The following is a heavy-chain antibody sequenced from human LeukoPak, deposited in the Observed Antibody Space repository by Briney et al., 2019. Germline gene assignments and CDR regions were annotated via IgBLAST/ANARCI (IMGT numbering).Heavy chain of an antibody. CDR1: GRSISSSSYH. V-gene: IGHV4-39*07. D-gene: IGHD3-10*01. J-gene: IGHJ4*02. CDR3: AREMGRGQFDY. Sequence: SDTLSLTCTVSGRSISSSSYHWRWLRQPPGKALEDCGSIYYSGRTNYKPSLKSRVTISVDTSKNQFSLKLSSVTAADTAVYYCAREMGRGQFDYWGQGTLVTVSS. CDR2: IYYSGRT.